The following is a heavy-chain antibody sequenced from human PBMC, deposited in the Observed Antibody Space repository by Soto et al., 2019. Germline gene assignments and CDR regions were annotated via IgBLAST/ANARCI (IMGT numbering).Heavy chain of an antibody. Sequence: QVQLVESGGGVVQPGRSLRLSCVASGFTLSSHGMHWVRQAPGKGLEWVAVILYDGSNSHYSDSVRGRFTISRDTSKNTVYLQMNSLTTEDTAVYYCAREQGHNYYRVADYWGQGTLVTVSS. CDR2: ILYDGSNS. D-gene: IGHD3-22*01. J-gene: IGHJ4*02. V-gene: IGHV3-30*03. CDR1: GFTLSSHG. CDR3: AREQGHNYYRVADY.